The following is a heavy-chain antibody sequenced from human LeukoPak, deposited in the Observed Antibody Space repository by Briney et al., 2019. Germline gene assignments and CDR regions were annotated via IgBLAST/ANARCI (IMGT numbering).Heavy chain of an antibody. CDR2: IRYDGSNK. CDR3: AKGHPPYQLLYRELDY. Sequence: GGSLRLSCAASGFTFSSYGMHWVRQAPGKRLEWVAFIRYDGSNKYYADSVKGRFTISRDNSKNTLYLQMNSLRAEDTAVYYCAKGHPPYQLLYRELDYWGQGTLVTVSS. V-gene: IGHV3-30*02. D-gene: IGHD2-2*02. J-gene: IGHJ4*02. CDR1: GFTFSSYG.